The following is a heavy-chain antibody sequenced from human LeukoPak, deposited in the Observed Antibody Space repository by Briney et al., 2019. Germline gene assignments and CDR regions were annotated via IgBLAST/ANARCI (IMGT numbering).Heavy chain of an antibody. J-gene: IGHJ6*04. CDR1: GGSFSGYY. CDR3: ARRGSSLLDV. D-gene: IGHD6-6*01. Sequence: PSETLSLTCAVYGGSFSGYYWSWIRQPPGKGLEWIGEINHSGSTNYNPSLKSRVTISVDTSKNQFSLKLSSVTAADTAVYYCARRGSSLLDVWGKGTTVTVSS. CDR2: INHSGST. V-gene: IGHV4-34*01.